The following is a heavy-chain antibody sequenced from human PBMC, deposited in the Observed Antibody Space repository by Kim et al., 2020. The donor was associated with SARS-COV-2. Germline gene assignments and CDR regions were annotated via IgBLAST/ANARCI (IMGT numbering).Heavy chain of an antibody. CDR1: GFTLSDYY. Sequence: GGSLRLSCAASGFTLSDYYMSWIRQAPGKGLEWVSYISSSGSTIYYADSVKGRFTISRDNAKNSRYLQMNSLRAEDTAVYYCARDAGPGIVVVPAAITYYYYGMDVWGQGTTVTVSS. CDR3: ARDAGPGIVVVPAAITYYYYGMDV. V-gene: IGHV3-11*01. J-gene: IGHJ6*02. CDR2: ISSSGSTI. D-gene: IGHD2-2*01.